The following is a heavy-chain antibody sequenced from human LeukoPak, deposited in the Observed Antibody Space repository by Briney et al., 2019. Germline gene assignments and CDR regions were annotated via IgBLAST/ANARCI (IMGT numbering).Heavy chain of an antibody. J-gene: IGHJ4*02. CDR3: ARASYDFWSGPTMDPYYFDY. CDR2: IYYSGST. Sequence: SETLSLTCTVSGGSMSPYHWGWIRQPPGKGLEWTGYIYYSGSTNYNPSLKSRVTISVDTSKNQFSLKLSSVTAADTAVYYCARASYDFWSGPTMDPYYFDYWGQGTLVTVSS. V-gene: IGHV4-59*12. CDR1: GGSMSPYH. D-gene: IGHD3-3*01.